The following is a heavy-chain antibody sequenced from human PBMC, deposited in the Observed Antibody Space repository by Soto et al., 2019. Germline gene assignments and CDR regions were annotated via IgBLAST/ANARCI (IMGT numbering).Heavy chain of an antibody. CDR1: GGSFSGYY. J-gene: IGHJ4*02. D-gene: IGHD6-19*01. V-gene: IGHV4-34*01. CDR3: ARGGGNGWYCDY. Sequence: SETLSLTCAVYGGSFSGYYWSWIRQPPGKGLEWIGEINHSGSTNYNPSLKSRVTISVDTSKSQFSLKLSPVTAADTAVYYCARGGGNGWYCDYWGQGVLVTVSS. CDR2: INHSGST.